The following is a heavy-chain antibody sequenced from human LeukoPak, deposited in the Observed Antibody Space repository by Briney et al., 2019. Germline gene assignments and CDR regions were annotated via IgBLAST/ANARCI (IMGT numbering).Heavy chain of an antibody. Sequence: GASVKVSCKASGYTFTGWFVHWVRQAPGQGLEWLGRISPNSGDTNYAQKFQGRVTMTTDTSISTAYMELSRLTFDDTAVYYCARPSRGIASYYYDRDVWGQGTTVTVSS. CDR2: ISPNSGDT. CDR3: ARPSRGIASYYYDRDV. V-gene: IGHV1-2*06. CDR1: GYTFTGWF. J-gene: IGHJ6*02. D-gene: IGHD2-21*01.